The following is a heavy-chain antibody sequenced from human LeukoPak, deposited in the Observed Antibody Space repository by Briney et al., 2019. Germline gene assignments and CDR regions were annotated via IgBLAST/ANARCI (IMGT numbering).Heavy chain of an antibody. CDR2: IYNSGST. CDR3: AGVANYRSGERLDY. J-gene: IGHJ4*02. V-gene: IGHV4-4*07. D-gene: IGHD4/OR15-4a*01. Sequence: SETLSLTCTVAGGSISNYYWSWIRQPAGKGLEWIGRIYNSGSTNYNPSLKSRVTMSVGTSKNQFSLKLRSVTAADTAVYYCAGVANYRSGERLDYWGQGTLVTVSS. CDR1: GGSISNYY.